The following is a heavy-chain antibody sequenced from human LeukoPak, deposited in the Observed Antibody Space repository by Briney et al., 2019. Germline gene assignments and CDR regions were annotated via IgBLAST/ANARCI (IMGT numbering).Heavy chain of an antibody. J-gene: IGHJ6*02. V-gene: IGHV3-30-3*01. CDR1: GFTFSSYA. D-gene: IGHD4-17*01. CDR2: ISYDGSNK. CDR3: ARDTSGDYPGLSYYYGMDV. Sequence: GGSLRLSCAASGFTFSSYAMHWVRQAPGKGLEWVAVISYDGSNKYYADSVKGRFTISRDNSKNTLYLQMNSLRAEDTAVYYCARDTSGDYPGLSYYYGMDVWGQGTTVTVSS.